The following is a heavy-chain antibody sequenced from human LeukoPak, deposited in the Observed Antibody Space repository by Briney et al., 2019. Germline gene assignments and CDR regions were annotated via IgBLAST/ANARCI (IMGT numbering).Heavy chain of an antibody. J-gene: IGHJ6*02. CDR2: INHSGST. Sequence: PSETLSLTCAVYGGSFSGYYWSWIRQPPGKGLEWIGEINHSGSTNYNPSLKSRVTISVDTSKNQFSLKLSSVTAADTAVYYCARGGYIAVAGVYYYYYYGMDVWGQGTTATVSS. CDR1: GGSFSGYY. CDR3: ARGGYIAVAGVYYYYYYGMDV. D-gene: IGHD6-19*01. V-gene: IGHV4-34*01.